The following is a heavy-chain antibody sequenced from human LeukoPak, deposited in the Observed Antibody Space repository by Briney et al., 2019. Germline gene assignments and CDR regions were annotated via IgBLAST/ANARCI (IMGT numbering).Heavy chain of an antibody. V-gene: IGHV7-4-1*02. CDR1: GYTFTSYA. J-gene: IGHJ3*02. D-gene: IGHD2-8*01. Sequence: ASVKVPCTASGYTFTSYAMNWVRQAPGQGLEWMGWINTNTGNPTYAQGFTGRFVFSLDTSVSTAYLQISSLKAEDTAVYYCARGGVLPVRAFDIWGQGTMVTVSS. CDR2: INTNTGNP. CDR3: ARGGVLPVRAFDI.